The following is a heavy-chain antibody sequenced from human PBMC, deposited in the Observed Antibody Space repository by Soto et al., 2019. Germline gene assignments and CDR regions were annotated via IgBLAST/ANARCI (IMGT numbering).Heavy chain of an antibody. Sequence: QVPLVQSGAEVKKPGASVKVSCEASGFSFTGYYLHWVRQAPGQGLEWMGWINPNSGGTNYAQKFQGRVTLTWDTSISTAYMELSRLRSDAAAVYSCARARGYGDLGYWGQGTLVTVSS. CDR2: INPNSGGT. J-gene: IGHJ4*02. CDR3: ARARGYGDLGY. V-gene: IGHV1-2*02. D-gene: IGHD4-17*01. CDR1: GFSFTGYY.